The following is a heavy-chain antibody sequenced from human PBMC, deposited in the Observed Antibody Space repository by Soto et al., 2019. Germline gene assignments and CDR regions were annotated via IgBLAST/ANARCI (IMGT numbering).Heavy chain of an antibody. Sequence: SETLSITCAVYGGSFSAYYWSWIRQSRGKGLGWIAEINRSGETIYNPSLKSRVTISVXXXXPXYXIXLXXXPAAXGAVYYCARGSVDTVDSSGFYEYWGQGTPVT. CDR1: GGSFSAYY. V-gene: IGHV4-34*01. CDR2: INRSGET. D-gene: IGHD3-22*01. CDR3: ARGSVDTVDSSGFYEY. J-gene: IGHJ4*02.